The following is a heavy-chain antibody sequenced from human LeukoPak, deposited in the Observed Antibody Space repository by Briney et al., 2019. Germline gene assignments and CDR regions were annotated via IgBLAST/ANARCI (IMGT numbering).Heavy chain of an antibody. CDR1: GFTFSSYG. V-gene: IGHV3-23*01. CDR3: AKDLWRWFVESPTDY. CDR2: ISGSGGST. J-gene: IGHJ4*02. D-gene: IGHD3-10*01. Sequence: GGSLRLSCAASGFTFSSYGMSWVRQAPGKGLEWVSAISGSGGSTYYADSVKGRFTISRDNSKNTLYLQMNSLRAEDTAVYYCAKDLWRWFVESPTDYWGQGTLVTVSS.